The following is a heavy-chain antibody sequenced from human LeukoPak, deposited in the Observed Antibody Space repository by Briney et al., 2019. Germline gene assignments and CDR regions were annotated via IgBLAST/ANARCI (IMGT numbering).Heavy chain of an antibody. CDR3: ARKGEKMATITYYYYYMDV. V-gene: IGHV4-34*01. CDR1: GGSFSGYY. J-gene: IGHJ6*03. Sequence: SETLSLTCAVYGGSFSGYYWSWIRQPPGKGLEWIGEINHSGSTNYNPSLKSRVTISVDTSKNQFSLKLSSVTAADTAVYYCARKGEKMATITYYYYYMDVWGKGTTVTISS. D-gene: IGHD5-24*01. CDR2: INHSGST.